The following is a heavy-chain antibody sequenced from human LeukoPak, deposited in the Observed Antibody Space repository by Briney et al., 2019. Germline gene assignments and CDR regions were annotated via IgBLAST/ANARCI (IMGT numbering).Heavy chain of an antibody. J-gene: IGHJ4*02. V-gene: IGHV3-48*01. CDR2: ISGSSSTI. Sequence: GGSLRLSCAASGFTFSTYSMNWVRQAPGKGLEWVSYISGSSSTIYYADSVKGRFTISRDNAKNSLYLQMNSLRAEDTAVYYCATPFDYWGQGSLVTASS. CDR1: GFTFSTYS. CDR3: ATPFDY.